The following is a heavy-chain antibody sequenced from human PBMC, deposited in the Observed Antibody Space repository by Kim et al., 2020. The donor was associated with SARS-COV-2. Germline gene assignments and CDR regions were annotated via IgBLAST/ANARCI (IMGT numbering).Heavy chain of an antibody. V-gene: IGHV4-61*02. CDR3: AREDYYLI. CDR2: IYTSGST. CDR1: GGSISSGSYY. Sequence: SETLSLTCTVSGGSISSGSYYWSWIRQPAGKGLEWIGRIYTSGSTNYNPSLKSRVTISVDTSKNQFSLKLSSVTAADTAVYYCAREDYYLIWGQGTMVTVSS. D-gene: IGHD3-22*01. J-gene: IGHJ3*02.